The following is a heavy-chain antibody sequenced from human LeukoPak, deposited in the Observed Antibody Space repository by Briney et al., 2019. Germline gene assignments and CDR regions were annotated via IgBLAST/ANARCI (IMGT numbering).Heavy chain of an antibody. CDR3: ARELMTTKGGRLWFDP. J-gene: IGHJ5*02. CDR2: INAGNGNT. Sequence: GASVKVSCKASGYTFTSYAMHWVRQAPGQRLEWMGWINAGNGNTKYSQEFQGRVTITRDTSASTAYMELSSLKSEDMAVYYCARELMTTKGGRLWFDPWGQGTLVTVSS. CDR1: GYTFTSYA. D-gene: IGHD4-11*01. V-gene: IGHV1-3*03.